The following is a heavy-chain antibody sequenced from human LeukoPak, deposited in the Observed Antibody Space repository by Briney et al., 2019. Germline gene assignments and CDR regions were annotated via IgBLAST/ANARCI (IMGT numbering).Heavy chain of an antibody. CDR2: IIPIFGTA. Sequence: SVKVSCKASGGTFSSYAISWVRQAPGQGLEWMGGIIPIFGTANYAQKFQGRVTITADESTSTAYMELSSLRSEDTAVYYCASPGAPSFGGISDYGGREPRVPVSS. V-gene: IGHV1-69*13. D-gene: IGHD3-16*01. CDR1: GGTFSSYA. J-gene: IGHJ4*02. CDR3: ASPGAPSFGGISDY.